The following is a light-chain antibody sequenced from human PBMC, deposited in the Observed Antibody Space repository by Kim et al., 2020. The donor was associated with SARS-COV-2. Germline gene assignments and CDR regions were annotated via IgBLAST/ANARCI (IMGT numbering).Light chain of an antibody. CDR2: DVS. V-gene: IGLV2-14*03. CDR1: SSDVGGYDY. CDR3: SSYTSSNTYV. J-gene: IGLJ1*01. Sequence: GQSITISCTETSSDVGGYDYVSWYQQHPGTAPKFMIFDVSKRPSGVSNRFSGSKSGNTASLTISGLQPEDDADYYCSSYTSSNTYVFGTGTKVTVL.